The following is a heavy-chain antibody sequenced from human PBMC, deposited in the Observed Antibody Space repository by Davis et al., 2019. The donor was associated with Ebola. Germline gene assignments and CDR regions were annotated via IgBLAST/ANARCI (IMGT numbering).Heavy chain of an antibody. D-gene: IGHD3-16*02. Sequence: GESLKISCAASGFTFSSYGMHWVHQAPGKGLEWVAVIWYDGSNKYYADSVKGRFTISRDNSKNTLYLQMNSLRAEDTAVYYCARDGVVIDYLSYFDYWGQGTLVTVSS. J-gene: IGHJ4*02. CDR2: IWYDGSNK. CDR1: GFTFSSYG. CDR3: ARDGVVIDYLSYFDY. V-gene: IGHV3-33*01.